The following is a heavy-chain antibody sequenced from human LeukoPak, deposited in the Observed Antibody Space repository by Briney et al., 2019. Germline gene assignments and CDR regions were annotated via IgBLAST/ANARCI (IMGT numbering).Heavy chain of an antibody. D-gene: IGHD1-26*01. CDR1: GGSISSGGYY. CDR3: ARQGGSYSPFDY. J-gene: IGHJ4*02. Sequence: PSQTLSLTCTVSGGSISSGGYYWGWIRQPPGKGLEWIGIIYYSGTTHYNPSLKSRVTIFSDMSQSQFSLKLSSVTAADTAVYYCARQGGSYSPFDYWGQGTLVTVSS. CDR2: IYYSGTT. V-gene: IGHV4-39*01.